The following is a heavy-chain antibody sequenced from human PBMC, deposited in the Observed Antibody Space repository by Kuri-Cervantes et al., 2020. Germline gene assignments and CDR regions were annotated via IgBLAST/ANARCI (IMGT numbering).Heavy chain of an antibody. Sequence: GESLKISCAASGFTFSSYAMHWVRQAPGKGLEWVAVISYDGSNKYYADSVKGRFTISRDNSKNTLYLQMNSLRAEDTAVYYCARSLIGTFDYWGQGTTVTVSS. V-gene: IGHV3-30-3*01. CDR2: ISYDGSNK. J-gene: IGHJ4*02. CDR1: GFTFSSYA. D-gene: IGHD1-26*01. CDR3: ARSLIGTFDY.